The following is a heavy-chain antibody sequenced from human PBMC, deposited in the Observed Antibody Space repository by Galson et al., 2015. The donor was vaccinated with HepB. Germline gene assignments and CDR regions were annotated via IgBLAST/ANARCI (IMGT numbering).Heavy chain of an antibody. V-gene: IGHV3-11*01. Sequence: SLRLSCAASGFTFSDYYMSWIRQAPGKGLEWVSYISSSGSTIYYADSVKGRFTISRDNAKNSLYLQMNSLRAEDTAVYYCARGKTGEDCSSTSCHRAVWFDPWGQGTLVTVSS. CDR2: ISSSGSTI. CDR3: ARGKTGEDCSSTSCHRAVWFDP. CDR1: GFTFSDYY. D-gene: IGHD2-2*01. J-gene: IGHJ5*02.